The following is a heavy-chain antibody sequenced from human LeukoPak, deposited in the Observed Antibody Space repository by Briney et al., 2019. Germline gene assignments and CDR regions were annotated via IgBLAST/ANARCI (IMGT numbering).Heavy chain of an antibody. CDR3: ATATIIWGSYRSWLDT. Sequence: ASVEVSCKVSGKSLTRVSIHWVRQSPGKGLEWMGGLDPEHGGRLYAQTFQGRVTMTEDASTDTAYMELNRLRSEDTAVYYCATATIIWGSYRSWLDTWGRGTLVTVSS. V-gene: IGHV1-24*01. J-gene: IGHJ5*02. CDR2: LDPEHGGR. D-gene: IGHD3-16*02. CDR1: GKSLTRVS.